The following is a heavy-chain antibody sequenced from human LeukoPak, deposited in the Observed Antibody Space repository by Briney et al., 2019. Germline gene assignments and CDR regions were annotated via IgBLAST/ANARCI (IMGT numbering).Heavy chain of an antibody. J-gene: IGHJ3*02. CDR1: GFTFSSYE. CDR2: ISSSGSTI. CDR3: ARDCGGGSCYGPYDAFDI. D-gene: IGHD2-15*01. Sequence: GGSLRLSCAASGFTFSSYEMNWVRQAPGKGLEWVSYISSSGSTIYYADSVKGRFTISRDNANNSLYLQMNSLRAEDTAVYYCARDCGGGSCYGPYDAFDIWGQGTMVTVSS. V-gene: IGHV3-48*03.